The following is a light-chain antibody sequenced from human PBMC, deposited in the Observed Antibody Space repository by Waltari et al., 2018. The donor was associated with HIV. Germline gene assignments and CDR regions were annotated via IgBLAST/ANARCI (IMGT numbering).Light chain of an antibody. CDR1: QSVSNH. V-gene: IGKV3-11*01. CDR2: DAS. Sequence: DTVLTQYPATLSLSPGERATLSCRASQSVSNHLAWYQQKPGQAPRLLIYDASNRATGVPARFSGSRSGTDFTLTISSLDPEDFAVYYCQQRSSWPPEFTFGPGTKVDIK. J-gene: IGKJ3*01. CDR3: QQRSSWPPEFT.